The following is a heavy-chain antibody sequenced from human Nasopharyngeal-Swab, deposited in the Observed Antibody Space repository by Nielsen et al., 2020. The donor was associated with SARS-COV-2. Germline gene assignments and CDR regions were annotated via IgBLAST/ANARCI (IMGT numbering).Heavy chain of an antibody. D-gene: IGHD2-21*01. CDR2: IYPGDSDT. CDR3: ARHLRRGGDSGGDWFDP. Sequence: GESLKISCKGSGYSFTSYWIGWVRQMPGKGLEWMGIIYPGDSDTRYSPSFQGQVPISADKSISTAYLQWSSLKASNTAMYYCARHLRRGGDSGGDWFDPWGQGTLVTVSS. CDR1: GYSFTSYW. V-gene: IGHV5-51*01. J-gene: IGHJ5*02.